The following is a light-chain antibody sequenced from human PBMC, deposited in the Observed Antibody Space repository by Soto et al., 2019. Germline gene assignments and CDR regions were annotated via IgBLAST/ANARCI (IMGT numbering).Light chain of an antibody. CDR1: QSVLYTSNNKNY. J-gene: IGKJ5*01. CDR3: QQYDTTPIT. V-gene: IGKV4-1*01. Sequence: DIVMTQSPDSLAVSLGGRATINCKSSQSVLYTSNNKNYLAWYRQRPGQPPKLLLYCASTRASGVLDRFSGSGSGTDFTLTISSLQAEDVAIYYCQQYDTTPITFGQGTRLEIK. CDR2: CAS.